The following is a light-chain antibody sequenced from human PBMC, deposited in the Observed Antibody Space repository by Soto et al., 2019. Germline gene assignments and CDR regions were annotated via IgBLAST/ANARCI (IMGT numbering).Light chain of an antibody. V-gene: IGLV2-14*01. Sequence: QSALTQPASVSGSPGQSITISCTGTSNDVGAYNYVSWYQQHLGKAPKLMIYEVSNRPSGISNRFSGSKSGNTASLTISGLQADDEADYYCSSYTTSITYFFGTGTKLTVL. CDR3: SSYTTSITYF. CDR1: SNDVGAYNY. J-gene: IGLJ1*01. CDR2: EVS.